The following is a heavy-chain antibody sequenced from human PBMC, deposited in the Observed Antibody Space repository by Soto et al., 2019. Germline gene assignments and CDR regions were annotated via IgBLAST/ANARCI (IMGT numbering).Heavy chain of an antibody. Sequence: SETLSLTCTVSGGSISSYYLSWIRQPPGKGLEWIGYIYYSGSTNYNPSLKSRVTISVDTSKNQFSLKLSSVTAADTAVYYCARVLPIGSSSDNWFDPWGQGTLVTVSS. CDR2: IYYSGST. J-gene: IGHJ5*02. V-gene: IGHV4-59*01. D-gene: IGHD6-6*01. CDR3: ARVLPIGSSSDNWFDP. CDR1: GGSISSYY.